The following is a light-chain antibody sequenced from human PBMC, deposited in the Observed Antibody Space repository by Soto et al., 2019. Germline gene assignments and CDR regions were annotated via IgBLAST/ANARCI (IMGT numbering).Light chain of an antibody. V-gene: IGKV3-20*01. Sequence: EIVLTQSPGTLSLSPGERATLSCRASQSVSSSYLAWYQQKPGQAPRLLIYGASSRATGIPDRFSGSGSGTDFTLTISRLEPEDFAVYYWQQYGSSPRTSKMYTFGQGTKLEIK. CDR1: QSVSSSY. CDR3: QQYGSSPRTSKMYT. J-gene: IGKJ2*01. CDR2: GAS.